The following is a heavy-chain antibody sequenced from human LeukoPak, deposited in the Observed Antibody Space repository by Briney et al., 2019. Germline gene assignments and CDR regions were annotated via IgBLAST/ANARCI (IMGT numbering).Heavy chain of an antibody. V-gene: IGHV3-30*18. CDR2: ISYDGSNK. J-gene: IGHJ4*02. CDR3: AKVLGPYSSGYYFDY. D-gene: IGHD3-22*01. CDR1: GFTFSSYG. Sequence: GGSLRLSCAASGFTFSSYGMHWVRQAQGKGLEWVAVISYDGSNKYYADSVKGRFTISRENSKNTLYLQMNSLRAEDTAVYYCAKVLGPYSSGYYFDYWGQGTLVTVSS.